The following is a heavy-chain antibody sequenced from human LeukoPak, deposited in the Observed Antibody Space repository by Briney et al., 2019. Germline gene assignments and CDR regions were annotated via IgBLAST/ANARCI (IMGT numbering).Heavy chain of an antibody. CDR1: GFTFSSYS. Sequence: PGGSLRLSCAASGFTFSSYSMNWVRQAPGKGLEWVSFISTSSSYIYYADSVKGRFTISRDNAKNSLYLQMNSLRAEDTAVYYCARLQLNSGAFDYWGQGTLVTVSS. CDR2: ISTSSSYI. CDR3: ARLQLNSGAFDY. D-gene: IGHD3-10*01. V-gene: IGHV3-21*01. J-gene: IGHJ4*02.